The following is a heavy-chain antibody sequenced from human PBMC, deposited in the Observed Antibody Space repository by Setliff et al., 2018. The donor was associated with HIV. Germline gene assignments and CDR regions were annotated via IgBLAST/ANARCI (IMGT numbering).Heavy chain of an antibody. CDR2: ISAYNGNT. Sequence: ASVKVSCMASGYTFTSYGISWVRQAPGQGLEWMGWISAYNGNTNYAQKLQGRVTMTTDTSTSTAYMELRSLRSDDTAVYYCARDTKRYYYILTGYPSYYGMDVWGQGTTVTVSS. V-gene: IGHV1-18*01. CDR3: ARDTKRYYYILTGYPSYYGMDV. J-gene: IGHJ6*02. D-gene: IGHD3-9*01. CDR1: GYTFTSYG.